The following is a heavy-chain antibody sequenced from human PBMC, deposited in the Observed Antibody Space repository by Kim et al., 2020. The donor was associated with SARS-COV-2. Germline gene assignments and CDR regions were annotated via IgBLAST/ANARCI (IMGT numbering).Heavy chain of an antibody. J-gene: IGHJ4*03. V-gene: IGHV3-30*04. D-gene: IGHD6-19*01. Sequence: GGSLRLSCAASGFIFSNCAIHWVRQAPGKGLEWVAVISSDGNNKYYSDSAKGRFTISRDNSKNTLYLQMDSLRTEDTAVYYCARDDTPGYSSGWSRSGY. CDR2: ISSDGNNK. CDR3: ARDDTPGYSSGWSRSGY. CDR1: GFIFSNCA.